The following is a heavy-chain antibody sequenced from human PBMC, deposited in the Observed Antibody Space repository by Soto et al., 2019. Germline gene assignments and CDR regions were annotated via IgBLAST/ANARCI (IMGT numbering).Heavy chain of an antibody. D-gene: IGHD6-13*01. CDR2: INHSGST. CDR3: ARIAYYYYYYGIDV. J-gene: IGHJ6*02. CDR1: GGSFSGYY. Sequence: PSETLSLTCAVYGGSFSGYYWSWIRQPPGKGLEWIGEINHSGSTNYNPSSMSRVTISVDTSTNQFPLKLSSVTAADTAVYYCARIAYYYYYYGIDVWGQGTTVTVSS. V-gene: IGHV4-34*01.